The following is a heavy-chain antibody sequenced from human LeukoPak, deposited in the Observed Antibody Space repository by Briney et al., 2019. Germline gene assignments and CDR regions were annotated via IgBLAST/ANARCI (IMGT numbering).Heavy chain of an antibody. J-gene: IGHJ5*02. CDR1: GGSLSGYY. Sequence: SSETLSLTCDVYGGSLSGYYWSWIRQPPGKGLEWIGEINHSGSTNYNPSLKSRVTISVDTSKNQFSLKPSSVTAADTAVYYCARAHPGVTMVRGPFDPWGQGTLVTVSS. CDR3: ARAHPGVTMVRGPFDP. CDR2: INHSGST. V-gene: IGHV4-34*01. D-gene: IGHD3-10*01.